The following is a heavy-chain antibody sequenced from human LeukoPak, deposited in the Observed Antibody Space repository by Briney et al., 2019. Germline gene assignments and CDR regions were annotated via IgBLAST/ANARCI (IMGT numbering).Heavy chain of an antibody. CDR2: IYYSGST. D-gene: IGHD1-14*01. Sequence: SETLSLTCTVSGGFISSYYWSWIRQPPGKGLEWIGYIYYSGSTNYNPSLKSRVTISVDTSKNQSSLKLSSVTAADTAVYYCARQGGYKSPCDYWGQGALVTVSS. CDR1: GGFISSYY. V-gene: IGHV4-59*08. J-gene: IGHJ4*02. CDR3: ARQGGYKSPCDY.